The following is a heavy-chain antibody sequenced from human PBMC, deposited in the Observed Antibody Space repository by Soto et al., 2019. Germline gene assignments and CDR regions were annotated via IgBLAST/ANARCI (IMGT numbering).Heavy chain of an antibody. Sequence: QVQLQESGPGLVKPSQTLSLTCTDSGGSISTGGYYWRWIRQHPGKGLEWLGHIYYSGVTSYNPYLKSRGTISRDTSKNQFSLHLSSVTAAATAVYYCARGYSSGYLGNWFDPCGQGTLVTVSS. V-gene: IGHV4-31*03. CDR3: ARGYSSGYLGNWFDP. J-gene: IGHJ5*02. CDR1: GGSISTGGYY. D-gene: IGHD3-22*01. CDR2: IYYSGVT.